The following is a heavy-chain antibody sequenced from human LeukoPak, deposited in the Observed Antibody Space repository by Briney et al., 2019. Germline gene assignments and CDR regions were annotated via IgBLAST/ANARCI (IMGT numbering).Heavy chain of an antibody. CDR1: GFTFSSYG. Sequence: GGSLRLSCAASGFTFSSYGMHWVRQAPGNGLEWVAVISYDGSNKYYADSVKGRFTISRDNSKNTLYLQMNSLRAEDTAVYYCAKATYGDYGVVWSPWDYWGQGTLVTVSS. D-gene: IGHD4-17*01. CDR2: ISYDGSNK. CDR3: AKATYGDYGVVWSPWDY. V-gene: IGHV3-30*18. J-gene: IGHJ4*02.